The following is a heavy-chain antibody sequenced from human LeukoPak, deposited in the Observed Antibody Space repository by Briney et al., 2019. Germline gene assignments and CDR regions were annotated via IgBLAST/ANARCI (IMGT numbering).Heavy chain of an antibody. V-gene: IGHV4-39*01. Sequence: PSETLSLTCTVSGGSISSSSYDSGWIRQPPWNGLGWFVSVYYTGSTYYNSALKRCLTICVDTSYNQFPLKLSSVTAADTAVYYCARLTIFGVVIAYYFDYWGQGTLVTVSS. D-gene: IGHD3-3*01. J-gene: IGHJ4*02. CDR3: ARLTIFGVVIAYYFDY. CDR2: VYYTGST. CDR1: GGSISSSSYD.